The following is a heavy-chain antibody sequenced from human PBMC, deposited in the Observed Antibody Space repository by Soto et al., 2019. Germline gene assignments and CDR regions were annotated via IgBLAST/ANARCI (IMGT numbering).Heavy chain of an antibody. CDR1: GGSFSGYY. J-gene: IGHJ5*02. V-gene: IGHV4-34*01. Sequence: SETLSLTCAVYGGSFSGYYWSWIRQPPGKGLEWIGEINHSGSTNYNPSLKSRVTISVDTSKNQFSLKLSSVTAADTAVYYCAREKRAAAGQTIYNWFDPWGQGTLVTVSS. CDR3: AREKRAAAGQTIYNWFDP. D-gene: IGHD6-13*01. CDR2: INHSGST.